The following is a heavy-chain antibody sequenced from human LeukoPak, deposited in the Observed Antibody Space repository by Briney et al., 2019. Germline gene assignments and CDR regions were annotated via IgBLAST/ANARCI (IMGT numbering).Heavy chain of an antibody. J-gene: IGHJ3*02. Sequence: GGSLRLSCAASGFTFSSYSMNWVRHAPGKGLEWVSSISSSSSYIYYAHSVKGRFTISRDNAKNSLYLQRNSLRAEDTAVYYCARDIGWEVVDAFDIWGQGTMVTVSS. CDR1: GFTFSSYS. CDR3: ARDIGWEVVDAFDI. D-gene: IGHD1-26*01. V-gene: IGHV3-21*01. CDR2: ISSSSSYI.